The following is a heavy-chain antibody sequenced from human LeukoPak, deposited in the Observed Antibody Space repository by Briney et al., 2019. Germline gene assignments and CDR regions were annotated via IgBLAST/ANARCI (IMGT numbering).Heavy chain of an antibody. D-gene: IGHD5-18*01. CDR2: ISGSGDNT. V-gene: IGHV3-23*01. CDR3: AKDFKDTALV. J-gene: IGHJ4*02. Sequence: GGSLRLSRAASGFTFSNYAMSWVRQAPGKGLEWVSTISGSGDNTYYADSVKGQFTISRDNSKNTLYLQMNSLRVEDTAVYYCAKDFKDTALVWGQGTLVTVSS. CDR1: GFTFSNYA.